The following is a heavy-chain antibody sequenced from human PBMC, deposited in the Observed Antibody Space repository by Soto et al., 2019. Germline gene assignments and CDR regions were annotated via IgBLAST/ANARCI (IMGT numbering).Heavy chain of an antibody. D-gene: IGHD2-21*02. CDR2: ISSYNGDT. Sequence: ASVKVSCKASGYTFTRSGISWVRQAPGQGPEWMGWISSYNGDTNYAQTFQGRVTMTTDTSTSTAYMELRSLRSDDTAVYYCARENCGGDCYLFDYWGQGTLVTVSS. CDR3: ARENCGGDCYLFDY. CDR1: GYTFTRSG. V-gene: IGHV1-18*01. J-gene: IGHJ4*02.